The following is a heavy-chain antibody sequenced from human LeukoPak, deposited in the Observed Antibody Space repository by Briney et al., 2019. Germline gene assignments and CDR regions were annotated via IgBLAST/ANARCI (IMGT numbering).Heavy chain of an antibody. V-gene: IGHV3-11*01. J-gene: IGHJ6*02. Sequence: PGGSLRLSCAASGFTFSDYYMSWIRQAPGKGLEWVSYISSSGSTIYYADSVKGRFTISRGNAKNSLYLQMDSLRAEDTAVYYCARYDYGDYLMDVWGQGTTVTVSS. CDR2: ISSSGSTI. D-gene: IGHD4-17*01. CDR3: ARYDYGDYLMDV. CDR1: GFTFSDYY.